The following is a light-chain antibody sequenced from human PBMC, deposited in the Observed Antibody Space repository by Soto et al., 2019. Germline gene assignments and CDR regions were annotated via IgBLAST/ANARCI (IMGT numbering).Light chain of an antibody. CDR2: DAS. J-gene: IGKJ5*01. Sequence: EIVLTKTPATLSLSPGERATLSCRASQSVSSYLAWYQQKPGQAPRLLIYDASNRATGIPARFSGSGSGTDFTLTISSLEPEDFAVYYCQQRSNWRIPFGQGTRLEI. V-gene: IGKV3-11*01. CDR3: QQRSNWRIP. CDR1: QSVSSY.